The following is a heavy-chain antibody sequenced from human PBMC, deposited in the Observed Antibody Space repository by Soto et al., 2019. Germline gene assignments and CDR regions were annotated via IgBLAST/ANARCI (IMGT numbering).Heavy chain of an antibody. Sequence: ASVKVSCKASGYTFTSYDINWVRQAPGQGLEWVGWINPDSGGTNLAQRFQGRVTMTSDTSINTAYMELSSLRSDDTAVYYCAIRTGQLAIISEFDGDWFFEVWGRGTLVTVSS. D-gene: IGHD2-2*01. J-gene: IGHJ2*01. V-gene: IGHV1-2*02. CDR2: INPDSGGT. CDR1: GYTFTSYD. CDR3: AIRTGQLAIISEFDGDWFFEV.